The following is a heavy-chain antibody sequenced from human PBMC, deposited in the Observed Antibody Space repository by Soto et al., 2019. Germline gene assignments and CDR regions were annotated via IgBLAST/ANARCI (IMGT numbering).Heavy chain of an antibody. V-gene: IGHV1-3*01. J-gene: IGHJ5*02. CDR2: INAGNGNT. Sequence: ASVKVSCKSSGYTFTSYAIHWVRQAPGQRLEWMGWINAGNGNTKYSQKFQGRVTITRDTSASTAYMELSSLKSEDTAMYYCARDHSGSYLPFFVYADFNHWGQGTLVTVSS. CDR3: ARDHSGSYLPFFVYADFNH. CDR1: GYTFTSYA. D-gene: IGHD1-26*01.